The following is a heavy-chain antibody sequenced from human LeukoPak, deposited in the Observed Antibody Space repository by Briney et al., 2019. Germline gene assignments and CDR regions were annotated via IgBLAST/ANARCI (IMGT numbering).Heavy chain of an antibody. J-gene: IGHJ4*02. CDR1: GFTFDDYG. CDR3: ARDRYYDSSGYYQPEYYFDY. V-gene: IGHV3-20*04. Sequence: GGSLRLSCAASGFTFDDYGMSWVRQAPGKGLEWVSGINWNGGSTGYADSVKGRFTISRDNAKNSLYLQMNSLRAEDTALYYCARDRYYDSSGYYQPEYYFDYWGQGTLVTVSS. D-gene: IGHD3-22*01. CDR2: INWNGGST.